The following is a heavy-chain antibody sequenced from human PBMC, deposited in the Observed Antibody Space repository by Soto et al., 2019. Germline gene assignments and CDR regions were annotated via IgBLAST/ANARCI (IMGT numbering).Heavy chain of an antibody. J-gene: IGHJ4*02. CDR3: ARTYFQVPLDY. CDR1: GGSISNYY. Sequence: PSETLSLTCTVSGGSISNYYWSWIRQPPGKGLEWIGFIYSSGSANYNPSLKSRVTISVDTSNNQFSLRLNSVTTADTAVYYCARTYFQVPLDYWGQGTLVTVSS. CDR2: IYSSGSA. V-gene: IGHV4-59*01. D-gene: IGHD1-26*01.